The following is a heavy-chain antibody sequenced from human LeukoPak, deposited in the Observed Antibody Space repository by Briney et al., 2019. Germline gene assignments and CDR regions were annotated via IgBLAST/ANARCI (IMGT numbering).Heavy chain of an antibody. J-gene: IGHJ4*02. CDR2: ISSSSSYI. V-gene: IGHV3-21*01. D-gene: IGHD3-3*01. Sequence: GGSLRLSCAASGFTFSSYSMNWVRQAPGKGLEWVSSISSSSSYIYYADSVKGRFTISRDNAKNSLYLQMNSLRAEDTAVYYCARDIFNSDFWSAYYDCWGQGTLVTVSS. CDR3: ARDIFNSDFWSAYYDC. CDR1: GFTFSSYS.